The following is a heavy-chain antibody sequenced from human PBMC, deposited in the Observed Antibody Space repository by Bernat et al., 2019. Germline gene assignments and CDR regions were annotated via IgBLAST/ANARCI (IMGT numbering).Heavy chain of an antibody. CDR1: GFTFSSYS. V-gene: IGHV3-48*01. CDR2: ISGSDATI. J-gene: IGHJ3*02. CDR3: ARSGYYDSSGSATSYVFDI. D-gene: IGHD3-22*01. Sequence: EVQLVESGGGLVQPGGSLRLSCAASGFTFSSYSMNWVRQAPGKGLEWVAFISGSDATIHYADSVKGRFTISRDNGRNSLYLQVNSLRAEDTAVYSCARSGYYDSSGSATSYVFDIWGQGTMVTVSS.